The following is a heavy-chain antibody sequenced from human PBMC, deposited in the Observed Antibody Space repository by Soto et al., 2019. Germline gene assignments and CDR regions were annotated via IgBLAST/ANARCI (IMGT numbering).Heavy chain of an antibody. V-gene: IGHV3-15*01. D-gene: IGHD5-18*01. Sequence: EVQLVESGGGLVKPGGSLRLSCAASGFTFSNAGMSWVRQAPGKGLEWVGGIKSKTDGGKTDYAAPVKARFTISRDDSKNTLYLQMNSLKTEDTAVYYCTTARYRDGYNFDYWGQGTLVTVSS. CDR1: GFTFSNAG. CDR3: TTARYRDGYNFDY. CDR2: IKSKTDGGKT. J-gene: IGHJ4*02.